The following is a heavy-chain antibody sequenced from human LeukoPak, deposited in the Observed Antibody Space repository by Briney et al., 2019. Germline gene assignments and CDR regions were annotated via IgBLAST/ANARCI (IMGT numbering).Heavy chain of an antibody. CDR1: GGSISSGDYY. CDR2: INHSGST. V-gene: IGHV4-30-4*08. Sequence: SQTLSLTCTVSGGSISSGDYYWSWIRQPPGKGLEWIGEINHSGSTNYNPSLKSRVTISVDTSKNQFSLKLSSVTAADTAVYYCASTTGFKVYWGQGTLVTVSS. J-gene: IGHJ4*02. D-gene: IGHD1-1*01. CDR3: ASTTGFKVY.